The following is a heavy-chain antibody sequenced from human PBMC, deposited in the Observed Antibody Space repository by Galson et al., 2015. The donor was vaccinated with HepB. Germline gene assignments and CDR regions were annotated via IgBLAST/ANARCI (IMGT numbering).Heavy chain of an antibody. CDR2: ISTGSDTI. J-gene: IGHJ6*02. CDR1: GFTFSDYS. Sequence: SLRLSCAASGFTFSDYSMNWVRQAPGKGLEWVSYISTGSDTIYYADSVKGRFTISRDNAKKSLYLQMNRLRDEDTALYYCARQYTNNYYYYGLDVWGQGTTVIVSS. D-gene: IGHD5-18*01. V-gene: IGHV3-48*02. CDR3: ARQYTNNYYYYGLDV.